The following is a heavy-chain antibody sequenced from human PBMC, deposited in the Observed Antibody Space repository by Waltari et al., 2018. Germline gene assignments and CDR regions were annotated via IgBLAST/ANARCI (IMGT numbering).Heavy chain of an antibody. Sequence: QVQLQESGPGLVKPSETLSLTCAVSGYSISSGYYWGWIRQPPGKGLEWIGSIYHSGSTYYNPSLKSRVTISVYTSKNQFSLKLSSVTAADTAVYYCARGSWITIFGVPNNWFDPWGQGTLVTVSS. CDR1: GYSISSGYY. CDR3: ARGSWITIFGVPNNWFDP. D-gene: IGHD3-3*01. J-gene: IGHJ5*02. V-gene: IGHV4-38-2*01. CDR2: IYHSGST.